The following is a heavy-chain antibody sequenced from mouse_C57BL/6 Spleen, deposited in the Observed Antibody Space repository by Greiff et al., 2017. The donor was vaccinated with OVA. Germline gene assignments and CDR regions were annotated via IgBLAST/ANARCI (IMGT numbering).Heavy chain of an antibody. CDR1: GFTFSSYA. V-gene: IGHV5-4*01. CDR3: ARDRQLRSFAY. CDR2: ISDGGSYT. D-gene: IGHD3-2*02. J-gene: IGHJ3*01. Sequence: EVQGVESGGGLVKPGGSLKLSCAASGFTFSSYAMSWVRQTPEKRLEWVATISDGGSYTYYPDNVKGRFTISRDNAKNNLYLQMSHLKSEDTAMYYCARDRQLRSFAYWGQGTLSLSLQ.